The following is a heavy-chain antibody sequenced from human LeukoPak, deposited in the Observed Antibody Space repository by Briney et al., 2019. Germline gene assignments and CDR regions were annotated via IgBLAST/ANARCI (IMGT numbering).Heavy chain of an antibody. D-gene: IGHD6-13*01. J-gene: IGHJ5*02. CDR2: INPNSGGT. CDR1: GYTFTGYY. V-gene: IGHV1-2*02. CDR3: ARSEAAAAYGDWFDP. Sequence: GASVKVSCKASGYTFTGYYMHWVRQAPGQGLEWMGWINPNSGGTNYAQKFQGRVTMTRDTSISTAYMELSRLRSDDTAVYYCARSEAAAAYGDWFDPWGQGTLVTVSS.